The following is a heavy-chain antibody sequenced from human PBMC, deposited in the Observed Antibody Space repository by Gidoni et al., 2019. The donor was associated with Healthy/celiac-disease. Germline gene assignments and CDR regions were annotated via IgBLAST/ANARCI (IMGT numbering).Heavy chain of an antibody. D-gene: IGHD6-19*01. Sequence: EVQLVESGGGLVQPGWFLRLLRTASGLPSGDDAMSWFRQAPGKGLGWVGISRSKAYGGTTEYAASLKGRLTISRDDSKSIAYLQMNSLKTEDTAVYYCTRDAAVAGSAGDWGQGTLVTVSS. V-gene: IGHV3-49*03. J-gene: IGHJ4*02. CDR2: SRSKAYGGTT. CDR3: TRDAAVAGSAGD. CDR1: GLPSGDDA.